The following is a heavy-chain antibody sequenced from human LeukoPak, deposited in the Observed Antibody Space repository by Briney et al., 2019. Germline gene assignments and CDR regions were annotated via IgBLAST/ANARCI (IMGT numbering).Heavy chain of an antibody. V-gene: IGHV4-34*01. Sequence: SETLSLTCAVYGGSFSGYYWSWVRQPPGKGLEGIGEINHSGSTNYNPSLKSRVTISVDTYKNQFSLKLSSVTAADTAVYYCARDPLVGAITGFDYWGQGTLVTVSS. D-gene: IGHD1-26*01. CDR3: ARDPLVGAITGFDY. CDR1: GGSFSGYY. J-gene: IGHJ4*02. CDR2: INHSGST.